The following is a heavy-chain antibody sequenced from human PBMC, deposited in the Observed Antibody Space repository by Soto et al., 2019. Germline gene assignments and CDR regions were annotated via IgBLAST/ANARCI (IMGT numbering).Heavy chain of an antibody. V-gene: IGHV2-5*02. CDR2: IYWDDDK. CDR1: GFSLDTWGVG. J-gene: IGHJ4*02. Sequence: QITLKESGPTLVRPTQTLTLTCTVSGFSLDTWGVGVGWIRQSPGKAPEWLALIYWDDDKRYSPSLKNRLTIIKDTSKNQVVLTVTNMDPVDTVTYYCARALGSWGSYYFDHWGQGTLVTVSS. CDR3: ARALGSWGSYYFDH. D-gene: IGHD3-16*01.